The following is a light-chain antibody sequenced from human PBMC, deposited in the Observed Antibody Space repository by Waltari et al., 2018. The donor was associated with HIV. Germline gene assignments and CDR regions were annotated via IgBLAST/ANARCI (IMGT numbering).Light chain of an antibody. CDR3: LSADNSGTYV. CDR2: KNT. J-gene: IGLJ1*01. Sequence: SSELTQPPSVSVSPGQTARTTCSGDASPQAYTHWFQQKPGQAPVVVRHKNTERPSGIPERFSASRSGTTVTLTITGVQTDDEADYYCLSADNSGTYVFGPGTTVTVL. CDR1: ASPQAY. V-gene: IGLV3-25*03.